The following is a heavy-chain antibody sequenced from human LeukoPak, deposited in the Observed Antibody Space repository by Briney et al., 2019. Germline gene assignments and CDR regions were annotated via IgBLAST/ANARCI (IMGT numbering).Heavy chain of an antibody. J-gene: IGHJ4*02. D-gene: IGHD2-15*01. CDR2: ISGSGGST. Sequence: PGGSLRLSCAASGFTFSSYAMSWVRQAPGKGLEWVSAISGSGGSTYYADSVKGRFTISRDNSKNTLYLQMNRLRAEGTAVYYCAKDPGYCSGGSCYTPFDYWGQGTLVTVSS. V-gene: IGHV3-23*01. CDR3: AKDPGYCSGGSCYTPFDY. CDR1: GFTFSSYA.